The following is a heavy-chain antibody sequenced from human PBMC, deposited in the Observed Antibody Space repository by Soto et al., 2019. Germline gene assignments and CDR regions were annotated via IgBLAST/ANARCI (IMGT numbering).Heavy chain of an antibody. D-gene: IGHD6-19*01. CDR2: ISGSGGST. Sequence: GGSLRLSCAASGFTFSSYAMSWARQAPGKGLEWVSAISGSGGSTYYADSVKGRFTISRDNSKNTLYLQMNSLRAEDTAVYYCAGRTSDYSSGWYGYWGQGTLVTVSS. CDR1: GFTFSSYA. V-gene: IGHV3-23*01. CDR3: AGRTSDYSSGWYGY. J-gene: IGHJ4*02.